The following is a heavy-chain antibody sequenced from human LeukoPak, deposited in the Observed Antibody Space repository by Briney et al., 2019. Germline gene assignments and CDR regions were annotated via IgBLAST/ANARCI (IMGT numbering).Heavy chain of an antibody. D-gene: IGHD3-22*01. Sequence: GGSLRLSCAASGFTFTNYAMSWVRQTPGKGLEWVSATVGSGPDTYHADSVKGRFTVSRDNSRNTLYLQMNSLRVEDTAVYYCAKDRVRGPYYYDSSGYYFDYWGQGTLVTVSS. CDR3: AKDRVRGPYYYDSSGYYFDY. J-gene: IGHJ4*02. V-gene: IGHV3-23*01. CDR1: GFTFTNYA. CDR2: TVGSGPDT.